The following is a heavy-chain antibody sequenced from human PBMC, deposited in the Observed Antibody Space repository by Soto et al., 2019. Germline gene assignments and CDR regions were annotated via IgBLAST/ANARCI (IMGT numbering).Heavy chain of an antibody. CDR3: ARAPSGPRPKDIVVVPAAIYYFDY. CDR1: GGSISSSNW. Sequence: SETLSLTCAVSGGSISSSNWWSWVRQPPGKGLEWIGEIYHSGSTNYNPSLKSRVTISVDKSKNQFSLKLSSVTAADTAVYYCARAPSGPRPKDIVVVPAAIYYFDYWGQGTLVTVSS. CDR2: IYHSGST. V-gene: IGHV4-4*02. D-gene: IGHD2-2*01. J-gene: IGHJ4*02.